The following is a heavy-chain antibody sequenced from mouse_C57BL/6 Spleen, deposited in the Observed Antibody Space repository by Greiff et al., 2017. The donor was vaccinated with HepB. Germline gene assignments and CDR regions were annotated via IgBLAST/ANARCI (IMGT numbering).Heavy chain of an antibody. Sequence: EVKLMESGGGLVKPGGSLKLSCAASGFTFSDYGMHWVRQAPEKGLEWVAYISSGSSTIYYADTVKGRFTISRDNAKNTLFLQMTSLRSEDTAMYYCARRPGTGYFDVWGTGTTVTVSS. J-gene: IGHJ1*03. V-gene: IGHV5-17*01. CDR2: ISSGSSTI. CDR3: ARRPGTGYFDV. CDR1: GFTFSDYG. D-gene: IGHD4-1*01.